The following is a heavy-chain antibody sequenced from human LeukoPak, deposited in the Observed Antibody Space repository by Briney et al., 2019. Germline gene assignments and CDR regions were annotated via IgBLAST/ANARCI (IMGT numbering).Heavy chain of an antibody. Sequence: SETLSLTCTVSGGSISSGDYYWSWIRQPPGKGLEWIGYFYYSGSTYYNPSLKSRVTISVNTSKNQFSLKLSSVTATDTAVYYCARDDRITGTHYWGQGTLVTVSS. J-gene: IGHJ4*02. CDR3: ARDDRITGTHY. D-gene: IGHD1-20*01. CDR2: FYYSGST. CDR1: GGSISSGDYY. V-gene: IGHV4-30-4*08.